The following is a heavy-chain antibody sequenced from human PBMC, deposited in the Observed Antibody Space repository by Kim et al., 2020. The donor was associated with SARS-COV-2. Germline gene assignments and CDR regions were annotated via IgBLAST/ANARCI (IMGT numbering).Heavy chain of an antibody. CDR1: GFTFSSYG. D-gene: IGHD3-10*01. J-gene: IGHJ6*02. CDR3: ARTLRWFSDYYGMDV. V-gene: IGHV3-33*01. Sequence: GGSLRLSCAASGFTFSSYGMHWVRQAPGKGLEWVAVIWYDGSNKYYADSVKGRFTISRDNSKNTLYLQMNSLRAEDTAVYYCARTLRWFSDYYGMDVWGQGTTVTVSS. CDR2: IWYDGSNK.